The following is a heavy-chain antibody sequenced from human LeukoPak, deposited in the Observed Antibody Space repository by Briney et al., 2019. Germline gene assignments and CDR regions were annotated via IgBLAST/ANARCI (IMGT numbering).Heavy chain of an antibody. CDR2: INHSGST. CDR1: GGSFGGHF. Sequence: PSETLSLTCAVYGGSFGGHFWSWIRQPPKKGLEWIGEINHSGSTNYNPSLKSRVSISVDTSKNQFSLKLSSVTAADTAVYYCATLYGGSYDTGSFDYFNYWGQGTLVTVSS. D-gene: IGHD1-26*01. J-gene: IGHJ4*02. V-gene: IGHV4-34*01. CDR3: ATLYGGSYDTGSFDYFNY.